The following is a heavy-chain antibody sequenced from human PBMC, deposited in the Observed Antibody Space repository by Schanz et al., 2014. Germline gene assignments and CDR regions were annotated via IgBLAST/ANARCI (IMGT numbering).Heavy chain of an antibody. Sequence: QVQLVQSGAEVRKPGASVKVSCKASGYTFISYGISWVRQAPGQGLEWMGWISPYNGNTNYAQKLQGRVTMTADTSTSTAYMDLRSLRSDDTAVYYCATDQSPYTNSSDVRYFDYWGQGSLVTVSS. V-gene: IGHV1-18*01. D-gene: IGHD6-6*01. CDR1: GYTFISYG. CDR3: ATDQSPYTNSSDVRYFDY. J-gene: IGHJ4*02. CDR2: ISPYNGNT.